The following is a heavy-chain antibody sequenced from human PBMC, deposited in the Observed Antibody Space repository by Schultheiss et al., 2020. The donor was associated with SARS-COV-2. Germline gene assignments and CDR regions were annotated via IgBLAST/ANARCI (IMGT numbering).Heavy chain of an antibody. CDR3: ARDAGLTPTGGRGMDV. D-gene: IGHD3-16*01. V-gene: IGHV4-59*01. CDR2: VRLSGST. CDR1: GDFFSTYY. J-gene: IGHJ6*02. Sequence: GSLRLSCAVSGDFFSTYYWSWVRQPPGKGLEWIGYVRLSGSTDYNPSLRSRVTISVDTSKNQFSLRLTSVTAADTAVYYCARDAGLTPTGGRGMDVWGQGTTVTV.